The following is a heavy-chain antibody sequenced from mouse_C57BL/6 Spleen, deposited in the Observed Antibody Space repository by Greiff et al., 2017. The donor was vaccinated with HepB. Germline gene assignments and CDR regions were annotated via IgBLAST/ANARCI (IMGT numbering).Heavy chain of an antibody. D-gene: IGHD1-1*01. CDR2: ISSGSSTI. CDR1: GFTFSDYG. Sequence: EVHLVESGGGLVKPGGSLKLSCAASGFTFSDYGMHWVRQAPEKGLEWVAYISSGSSTIYYAETVKGRFTISRDNAKNTRFLQMTSLGSEDTARDYCATRGSSWEDWGQGTTLTVSS. J-gene: IGHJ2*01. V-gene: IGHV5-17*01. CDR3: ATRGSSWED.